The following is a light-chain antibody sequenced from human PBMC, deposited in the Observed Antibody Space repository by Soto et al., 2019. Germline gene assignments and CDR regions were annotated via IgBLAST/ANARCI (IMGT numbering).Light chain of an antibody. CDR3: QQYTTYWT. J-gene: IGKJ1*01. Sequence: DIQMTQSPSTLSASLGDRVTITCRASQGISRWLAWYQQRPGKAPKLLIYDASTLHSGVSSGFSGSGSGTEFTLTISSLRPNDSATYYCQQYTTYWTFGQGTKVDI. CDR1: QGISRW. V-gene: IGKV1-5*01. CDR2: DAS.